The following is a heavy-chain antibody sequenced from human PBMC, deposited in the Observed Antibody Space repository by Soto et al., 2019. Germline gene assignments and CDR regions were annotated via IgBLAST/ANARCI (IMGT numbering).Heavy chain of an antibody. CDR2: ISSSSSYI. CDR3: ARALLYHGMDV. Sequence: PGGSLRLSCAASGFTFSSYSMNWVRQAPGKGLEWVSSISSSSSYIYYAASVKGRFTIPRDNAKNSLYLQMMSLRAEDTAVYYWARALLYHGMDVWGQGTTVTVSS. V-gene: IGHV3-21*01. D-gene: IGHD2-21*02. J-gene: IGHJ6*02. CDR1: GFTFSSYS.